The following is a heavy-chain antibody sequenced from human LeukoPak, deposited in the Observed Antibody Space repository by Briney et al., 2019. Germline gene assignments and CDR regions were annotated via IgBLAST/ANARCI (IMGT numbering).Heavy chain of an antibody. CDR2: IWPDGSEK. J-gene: IGHJ4*02. CDR1: GFTFSTYA. CDR3: AKISSSAESNFDY. D-gene: IGHD6-25*01. V-gene: IGHV3-33*06. Sequence: GRSLRLSCAASGFTFSTYAMHWVRQAPGKGLEWVAFIWPDGSEKYYADSVKGRFAISRENSKNTVYLQMNDLRPEDTALYFCAKISSSAESNFDYWGQGTLLTVSS.